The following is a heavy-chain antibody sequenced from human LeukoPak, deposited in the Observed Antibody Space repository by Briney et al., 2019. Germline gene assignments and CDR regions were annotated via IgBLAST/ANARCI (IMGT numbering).Heavy chain of an antibody. Sequence: QFGGSLRLSCAASGFTFSTYWLHWVRQAPGKEMVWVSRISGDGSDTEYADSMKGRFTVSRDNAKNTLYLQMNSLRAEDTAVYYCARVRTDSSGDYYEGFDYWGQGTLVTVSS. J-gene: IGHJ4*02. CDR2: ISGDGSDT. V-gene: IGHV3-74*03. D-gene: IGHD6-19*01. CDR3: ARVRTDSSGDYYEGFDY. CDR1: GFTFSTYW.